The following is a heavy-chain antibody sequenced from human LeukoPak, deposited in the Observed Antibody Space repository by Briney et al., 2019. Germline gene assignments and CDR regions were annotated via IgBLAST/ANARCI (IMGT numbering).Heavy chain of an antibody. CDR2: ISGSGIST. V-gene: IGHV3-23*01. CDR3: AKSWNYYDSSGDDALDI. CDR1: GFTFSDYG. D-gene: IGHD3-22*01. Sequence: GGSLRLSCAAAGFTFSDYGMNWVRQAPGKGLEWVSGISGSGISTYYAESVKGRFTISRDNSKNTLYLQMNSLRVEDTAVYYCAKSWNYYDSSGDDALDIWGQGTMVTVSS. J-gene: IGHJ3*02.